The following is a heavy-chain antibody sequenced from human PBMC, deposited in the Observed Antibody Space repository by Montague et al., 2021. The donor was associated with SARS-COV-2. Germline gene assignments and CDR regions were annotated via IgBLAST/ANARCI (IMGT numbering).Heavy chain of an antibody. J-gene: IGHJ6*02. CDR2: ISYDINNK. CDR3: ARVIGVGYYGIDV. V-gene: IGHV3-30-3*01. CDR1: GFTFSSYA. D-gene: IGHD3-22*01. Sequence: SLRLSCAASGFTFSSYAMHWVRQAPGKGLQWVAVISYDINNKYYADSVKGRFTISRDNSKNTLYLQMNSLRAEDTAVYYCARVIGVGYYGIDVWGQGSTVTVSS.